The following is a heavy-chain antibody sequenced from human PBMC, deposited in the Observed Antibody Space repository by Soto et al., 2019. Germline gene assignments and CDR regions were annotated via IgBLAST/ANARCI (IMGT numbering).Heavy chain of an antibody. D-gene: IGHD3-3*01. CDR1: GYTFTRYY. Sequence: GASVKVSCKASGYTFTRYYMHWVRQAPGQGLEWMGIINPSGGGTSYAQKFQGRVTMTRDTSTSTVHMEMSSLRSEDTAVYYCARDFSITIFGVAPSAYYYGMDVWG. CDR2: INPSGGGT. J-gene: IGHJ6*02. CDR3: ARDFSITIFGVAPSAYYYGMDV. V-gene: IGHV1-46*01.